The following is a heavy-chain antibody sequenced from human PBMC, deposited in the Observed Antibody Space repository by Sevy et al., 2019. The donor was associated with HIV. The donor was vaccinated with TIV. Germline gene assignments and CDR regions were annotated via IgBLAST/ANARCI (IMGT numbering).Heavy chain of an antibody. J-gene: IGHJ4*02. CDR2: ISGSGGST. Sequence: GGSLRLSCAASGFTFSSYAMSWVRQAPGKGLEWVSAISGSGGSTYYADSVKGRFTISRDNSKNTLYLQMNSLRAEDTAVYYCATDLFKEGDYASWGLDYWGQGTLVTVSS. V-gene: IGHV3-23*01. CDR3: ATDLFKEGDYASWGLDY. CDR1: GFTFSSYA. D-gene: IGHD4-17*01.